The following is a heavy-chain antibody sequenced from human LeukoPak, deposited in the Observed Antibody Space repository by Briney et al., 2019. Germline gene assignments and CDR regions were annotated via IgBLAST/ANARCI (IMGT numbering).Heavy chain of an antibody. CDR3: AKLASYDSSGYSPNYFDY. D-gene: IGHD3-22*01. Sequence: GGSLRLSCAASGFTFSSYAMSWVRQAPGRGLEWVSGISGSGGSTYYTDSVKGRFTISRDNSKNTLYLQMNSLRAEDTAVYCCAKLASYDSSGYSPNYFDYWGQGTLVTVSS. J-gene: IGHJ4*02. CDR1: GFTFSSYA. CDR2: ISGSGGST. V-gene: IGHV3-23*01.